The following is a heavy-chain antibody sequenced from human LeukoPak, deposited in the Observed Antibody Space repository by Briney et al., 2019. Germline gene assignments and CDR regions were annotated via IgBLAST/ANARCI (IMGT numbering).Heavy chain of an antibody. CDR3: ARRRPMVRRVTAYYYYYYMDV. CDR2: INHSGST. CDR1: GGSFSGYY. V-gene: IGHV4-34*01. J-gene: IGHJ6*03. D-gene: IGHD3-10*01. Sequence: PSETLSLTCAVYGGSFSGYYWSWIRQPPGKGLEWIGEINHSGSTNYNPSLKSRVAISVDTSKNQFSLKLSSVTAADTAVYYCARRRPMVRRVTAYYYYYYMDVWGKGTTVTISS.